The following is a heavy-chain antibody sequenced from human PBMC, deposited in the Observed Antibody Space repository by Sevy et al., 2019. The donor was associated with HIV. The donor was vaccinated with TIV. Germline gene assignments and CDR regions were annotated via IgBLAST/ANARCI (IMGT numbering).Heavy chain of an antibody. CDR3: AREDFVFGNYYGMDV. CDR1: GFTFSSYA. CDR2: ISYDGSNK. V-gene: IGHV3-30-3*01. Sequence: GGSLRRSCAASGFTFSSYAMHWVRQAPGKGLEWVAVISYDGSNKYYADSVKGRFTISRDNSKNTLYLQMNSLRAEDTAVYYCAREDFVFGNYYGMDVWGQGTTVTVSS. J-gene: IGHJ6*02. D-gene: IGHD2-15*01.